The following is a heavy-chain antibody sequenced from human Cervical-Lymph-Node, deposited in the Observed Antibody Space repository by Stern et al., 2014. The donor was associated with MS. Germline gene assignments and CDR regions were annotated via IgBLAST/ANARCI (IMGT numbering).Heavy chain of an antibody. CDR1: GFTFSNYA. D-gene: IGHD3/OR15-3a*01. Sequence: EVQLVESGGGLVQPGGSLGLSCAASGFTFSNYAMTWVRKPPGKGLEWVSGVSGSSGYTYYADSVKGRFTISRDNSKNTLYLQMNSLRAEDTAVYYCAKGDPPGLPWGQGTLVTVSS. V-gene: IGHV3-23*04. CDR2: VSGSSGYT. CDR3: AKGDPPGLP. J-gene: IGHJ5*02.